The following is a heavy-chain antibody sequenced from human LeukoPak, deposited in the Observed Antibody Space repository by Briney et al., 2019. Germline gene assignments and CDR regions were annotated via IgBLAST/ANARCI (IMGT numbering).Heavy chain of an antibody. CDR1: EFTFSTYS. J-gene: IGHJ4*02. V-gene: IGHV3-21*01. CDR2: ISSSSSYI. D-gene: IGHD6-13*01. CDR3: AREGNGYSYDY. Sequence: PGGSLRLSCAASEFTFSTYSMNWVRQAPGKGLEWVSSISSSSSYIYYADSVKGRFTISRDNAKKSLYLQMNSLRAEDTAVYYCAREGNGYSYDYWGQGTLVTVSS.